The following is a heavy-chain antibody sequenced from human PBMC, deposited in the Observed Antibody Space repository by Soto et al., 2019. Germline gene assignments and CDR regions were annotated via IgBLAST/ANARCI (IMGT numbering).Heavy chain of an antibody. CDR2: IDPGDSDT. Sequence: EAQLVQSGAEVKKSGESLKISCKASGYSFARHWIAWVRQMPGKGLEWMGVIDPGDSDTRYSASFQGQVTISADKAINTSFLKWTSLKASDTALYYCARSFSCGWPDAFDIWGLGTTIIVTS. CDR1: GYSFARHW. J-gene: IGHJ3*02. D-gene: IGHD6-19*01. CDR3: ARSFSCGWPDAFDI. V-gene: IGHV5-51*01.